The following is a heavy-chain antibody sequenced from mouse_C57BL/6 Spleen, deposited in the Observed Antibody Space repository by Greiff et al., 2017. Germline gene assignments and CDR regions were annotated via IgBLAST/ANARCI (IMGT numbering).Heavy chain of an antibody. CDR1: GYTFTSYW. D-gene: IGHD1-1*01. Sequence: QVHVKQPGAELVKPGASVKLSCKASGYTFTSYWMQWVKQRPGQGLEWIGEIDPSDSYTNYNQKFKGKATLTVDTSSSTAYMQLSSLTSEDSAVYYCARGYYYGSSHGGYFDVWGTGTTVTVSS. J-gene: IGHJ1*03. V-gene: IGHV1-50*01. CDR3: ARGYYYGSSHGGYFDV. CDR2: IDPSDSYT.